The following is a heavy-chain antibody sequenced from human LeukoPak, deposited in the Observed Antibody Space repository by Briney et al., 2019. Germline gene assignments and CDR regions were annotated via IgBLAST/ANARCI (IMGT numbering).Heavy chain of an antibody. CDR2: ISYDGSNK. V-gene: IGHV3-30*18. CDR1: GFTFSSYG. J-gene: IGHJ4*02. Sequence: GGSLRLSCAASGFTFSSYGMHWVRQAPGKGLEWVAVISYDGSNKYYADSVKGRFTISRDNSKNTLYLQMNSLRAEDTAVYYCAKDGHGSGYPDYWGQGTLVTVSS. D-gene: IGHD3-22*01. CDR3: AKDGHGSGYPDY.